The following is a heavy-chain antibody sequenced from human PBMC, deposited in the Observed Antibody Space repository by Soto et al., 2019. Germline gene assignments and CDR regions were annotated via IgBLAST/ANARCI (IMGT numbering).Heavy chain of an antibody. CDR2: IYYSGST. CDR1: GGSISSGDYY. V-gene: IGHV4-30-4*01. Sequence: SETLSLTCTVSGGSISSGDYYWSWIRQPPGKGLEWIGYIYYSGSTYYNPSLKSRVTISVDTSKNQFSLKLSSVTAADTAVYYCARSSESIAARRSKGNYYYYYGMDVWGQGXTVTVSS. CDR3: ARSSESIAARRSKGNYYYYYGMDV. J-gene: IGHJ6*02. D-gene: IGHD6-6*01.